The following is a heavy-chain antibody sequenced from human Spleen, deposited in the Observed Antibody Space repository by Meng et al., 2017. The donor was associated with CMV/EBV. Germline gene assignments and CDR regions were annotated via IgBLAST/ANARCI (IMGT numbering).Heavy chain of an antibody. V-gene: IGHV1-2*02. CDR2: INPNSGGT. Sequence: ASVKVSCKSSGYTFIGYYIHWVRQAPGQGLEWMGWINPNSGGTNYAQKFQGRVTMTRDTSIGTAYMELSRLRSDDTAVYYCARELETYYFDFWGQGTLVTVSS. J-gene: IGHJ4*02. D-gene: IGHD1-1*01. CDR3: ARELETYYFDF. CDR1: GYTFIGYY.